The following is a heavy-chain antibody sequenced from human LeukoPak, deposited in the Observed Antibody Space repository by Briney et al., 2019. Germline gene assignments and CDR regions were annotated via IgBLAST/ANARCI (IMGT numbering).Heavy chain of an antibody. V-gene: IGHV4-39*07. CDR1: GGSVSSSRYY. CDR2: INHSGST. J-gene: IGHJ6*03. D-gene: IGHD5-18*01. Sequence: PSETLSLTCPVSGGSVSSSRYYWSWIRQPPGKGLEWIGEINHSGSTNYNPSLKSRVTISVDTSKNQFSLKLSSVTAADTAVYYCARGGARYSYGSRYYYYYYMDVWGKGTTVTVSS. CDR3: ARGGARYSYGSRYYYYYYMDV.